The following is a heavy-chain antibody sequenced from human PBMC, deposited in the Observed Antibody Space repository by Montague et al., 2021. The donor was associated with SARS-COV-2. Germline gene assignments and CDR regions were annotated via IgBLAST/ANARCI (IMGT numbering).Heavy chain of an antibody. Sequence: SETLSLTCIVSGGSISTNYWNWFRQLPARGLEWIGYNYYSGSTNYNPSPQSRVTISADTSKNHFSLRLRSVTAADTAVYYCAREISGPDYFAYWGQGTLVTVSS. V-gene: IGHV4-59*01. J-gene: IGHJ4*02. CDR1: GGSISTNY. CDR2: NYYSGST. D-gene: IGHD3-10*01. CDR3: AREISGPDYFAY.